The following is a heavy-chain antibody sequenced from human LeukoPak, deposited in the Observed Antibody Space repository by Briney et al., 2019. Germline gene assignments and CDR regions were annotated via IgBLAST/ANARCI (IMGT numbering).Heavy chain of an antibody. CDR1: GGSISSYY. CDR3: AREPFVKRVRGVIRWFDP. Sequence: SETLSLTCTVSGGSISSYYWIWIRQPAGKGLEWIGRIYTSGSTNYNPSLKSRVTMSVDTSKNQFSLKLSSVTAADTAVYYCAREPFVKRVRGVIRWFDPWGQGTLVSVSS. D-gene: IGHD3-10*01. CDR2: IYTSGST. J-gene: IGHJ5*02. V-gene: IGHV4-4*07.